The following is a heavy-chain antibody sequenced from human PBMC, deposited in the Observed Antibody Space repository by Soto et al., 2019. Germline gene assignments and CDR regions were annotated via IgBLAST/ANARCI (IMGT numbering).Heavy chain of an antibody. CDR1: GFTFSRYA. J-gene: IGHJ5*02. CDR3: AKDVKVDSLTGYNGFDP. CDR2: ISGSGGST. Sequence: GGSLRLSCAASGFTFSRYAMHWVRQAPGKGLEWVSAISGSGGSTYYADSVKGRFTISRDNSKNTLYLQMNSLRAEDTAVYHCAKDVKVDSLTGYNGFDPWGQGTLVTVSS. D-gene: IGHD3-9*01. V-gene: IGHV3-23*01.